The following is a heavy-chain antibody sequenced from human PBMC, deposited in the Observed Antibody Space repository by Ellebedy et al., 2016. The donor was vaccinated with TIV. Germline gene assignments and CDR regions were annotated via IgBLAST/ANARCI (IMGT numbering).Heavy chain of an antibody. D-gene: IGHD2-21*02. CDR2: INHSGST. Sequence: MPGGSLRLSCAVSGGSFSGYYWSWIRQPPGKGLEWIGAINHSGSTNYNPSLKSRVTISVDTSKNHFSLKLSSVTAADTAVYFCARFYCGGDCSPDQGYFDYWGQGTLVTVSS. J-gene: IGHJ4*02. V-gene: IGHV4-34*01. CDR1: GGSFSGYY. CDR3: ARFYCGGDCSPDQGYFDY.